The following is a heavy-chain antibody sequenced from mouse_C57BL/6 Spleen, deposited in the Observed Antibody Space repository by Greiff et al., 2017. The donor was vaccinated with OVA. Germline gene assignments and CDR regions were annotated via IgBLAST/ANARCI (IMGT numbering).Heavy chain of an antibody. D-gene: IGHD2-1*01. CDR2: ISDGGSYT. J-gene: IGHJ1*03. CDR1: GFTFSSYA. V-gene: IGHV5-4*01. CDR3: AREGVTGYFDV. Sequence: EVKLVESGGGLVKPGGSLKLSCAASGFTFSSYAMSWVRQTPEKRLEWVATISDGGSYTYYPDNVKGRFTISRDNAKNNLYLQMSHLKSEDTAMYYCAREGVTGYFDVWGTGTTVTVSS.